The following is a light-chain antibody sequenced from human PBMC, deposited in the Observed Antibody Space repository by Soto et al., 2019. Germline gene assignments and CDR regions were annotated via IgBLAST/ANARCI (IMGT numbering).Light chain of an antibody. V-gene: IGKV3-15*01. Sequence: EIVMTQSPATLSVSPGERVTLSCRASQSVSSNLAWYQQKPGQAPRLLICGASTRATGIPARFSGSGSGTEFTLTLSSLQSEDFAVYYCHQYNNWPPYTFGQGTKLEIK. J-gene: IGKJ2*01. CDR3: HQYNNWPPYT. CDR2: GAS. CDR1: QSVSSN.